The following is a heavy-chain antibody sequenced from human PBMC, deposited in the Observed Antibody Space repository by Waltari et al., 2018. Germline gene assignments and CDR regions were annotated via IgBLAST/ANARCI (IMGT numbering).Heavy chain of an antibody. D-gene: IGHD1-26*01. V-gene: IGHV1-8*02. CDR2: VNPNSGNT. J-gene: IGHJ4*02. CDR1: GYTFTSYD. CDR3: ARGPSWGALPDY. Sequence: QVKLVQSGVEVKKPGASVKVTCKASGYTFTSYDTNWVRPATGPGLAWMGRVNPNSGNTGYAQKFQGRVTMTRNTSISTAYMELRSLRSEDTAVYYCARGPSWGALPDYWGQGTLVTVSS.